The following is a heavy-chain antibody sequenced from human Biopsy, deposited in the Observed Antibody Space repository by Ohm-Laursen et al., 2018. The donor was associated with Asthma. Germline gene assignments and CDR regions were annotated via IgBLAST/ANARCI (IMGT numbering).Heavy chain of an antibody. J-gene: IGHJ4*02. D-gene: IGHD2-15*01. Sequence: SLRLSCATSGFTFSTSWMTWVRQAPGKGLEWVANIKEDGSEKNYVDSVKGRFTISRDNGKNSLYLQMNSLRAEDTAVYYCARDVDLRSVYRGQGTLVTVSS. CDR1: GFTFSTSW. V-gene: IGHV3-7*05. CDR2: IKEDGSEK. CDR3: ARDVDLRSVY.